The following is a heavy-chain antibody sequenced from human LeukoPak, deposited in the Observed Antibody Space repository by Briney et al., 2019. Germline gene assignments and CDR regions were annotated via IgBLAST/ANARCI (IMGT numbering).Heavy chain of an antibody. D-gene: IGHD3-10*01. CDR3: ARDYYGSGTQWYYYGMDV. V-gene: IGHV3-53*01. CDR1: GFTVSSNY. Sequence: SGGSLRLSCAASGFTVSSNYMSWVRQAPGKGLEWVSVIYSGGSTYYADSVKGRFTISRDNAKNSLYLQMNNLRAEDTAVYYCARDYYGSGTQWYYYGMDVWGQGTTVTVSS. CDR2: IYSGGST. J-gene: IGHJ6*02.